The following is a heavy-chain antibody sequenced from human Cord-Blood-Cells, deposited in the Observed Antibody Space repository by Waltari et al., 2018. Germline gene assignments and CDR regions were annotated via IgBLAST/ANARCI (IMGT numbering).Heavy chain of an antibody. J-gene: IGHJ3*02. Sequence: QVQLVQSGAEVKKPGASVKVSCKASGYTFTSYAMHWVRQAPGQRREWMGWMNAGNGNTKYSQKFKGRVTITRETSASTTYMELSSLRSEDTAVYYCASLDLGYSSSSRSLDAFDIWGQGTMVTVSS. D-gene: IGHD6-6*01. CDR2: MNAGNGNT. CDR3: ASLDLGYSSSSRSLDAFDI. CDR1: GYTFTSYA. V-gene: IGHV1-3*01.